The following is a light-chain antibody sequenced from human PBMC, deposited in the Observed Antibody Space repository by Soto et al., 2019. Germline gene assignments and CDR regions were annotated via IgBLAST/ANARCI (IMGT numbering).Light chain of an antibody. CDR1: SSDVGVYNS. V-gene: IGLV2-14*01. CDR3: TSYTKRNPVV. Sequence: QSVLTQTASVSGAPGQSITISCTGTSSDVGVYNSVSWYVHHPGKAPKLIIFEVSSRPSGVSDRFSGSKSGNTASLNISGLQAEDEDPYSCTSYTKRNPVVFGTGTKLTVL. J-gene: IGLJ1*01. CDR2: EVS.